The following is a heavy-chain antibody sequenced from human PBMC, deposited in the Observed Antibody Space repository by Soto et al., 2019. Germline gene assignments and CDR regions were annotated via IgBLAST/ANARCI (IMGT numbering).Heavy chain of an antibody. J-gene: IGHJ6*02. D-gene: IGHD6-19*01. CDR2: INAGNGDT. CDR3: ARDKWLVPGYYYYYGMDV. Sequence: QVQLVQSGAEVKKPGASVKVSCKASGHTFISYAMHWVRQAPGQRLEWMGWINAGNGDTKYSQKFQGRVTITRDTSASTAYMELSSLRSEDTAVYYCARDKWLVPGYYYYYGMDVWGQGTTVIVSS. V-gene: IGHV1-3*01. CDR1: GHTFISYA.